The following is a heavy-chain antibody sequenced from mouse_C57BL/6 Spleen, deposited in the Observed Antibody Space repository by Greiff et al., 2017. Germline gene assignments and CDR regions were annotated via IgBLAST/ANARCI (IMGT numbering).Heavy chain of an antibody. CDR2: ISSGGSYT. J-gene: IGHJ4*01. CDR3: ARHEDYAMDY. CDR1: GFTFSSYG. V-gene: IGHV5-6*01. Sequence: EVMLVESGGDLVKPGGSLKLSCAASGFTFSSYGMSWVRQTPDKRLEWVATISSGGSYTYYPDSVKGRFTISRDNAKNTLYLQMSSLKSKDTAMYYCARHEDYAMDYWGQGTSVTVSS.